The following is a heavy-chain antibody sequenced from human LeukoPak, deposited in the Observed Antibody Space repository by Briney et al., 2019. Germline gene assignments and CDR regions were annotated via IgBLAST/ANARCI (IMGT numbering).Heavy chain of an antibody. V-gene: IGHV1-2*02. CDR2: INPNSGGT. D-gene: IGHD3-22*01. CDR1: GYTFTGYY. CDR3: ARDYYDSSGYRSSTFGMDV. Sequence: GASVKVSCKASGYTFTGYYMHWVRQAPGQGLEWMGWINPNSGGTNYAQKFQGRVTMTRDTSISTAYMELSRLRSDDTAVYYCARDYYDSSGYRSSTFGMDVWGQGTVVTVSS. J-gene: IGHJ3*01.